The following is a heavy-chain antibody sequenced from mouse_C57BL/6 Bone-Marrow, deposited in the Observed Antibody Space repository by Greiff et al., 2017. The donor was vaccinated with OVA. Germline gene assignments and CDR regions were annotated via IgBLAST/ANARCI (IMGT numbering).Heavy chain of an antibody. CDR2: IYYSGTI. Sequence: DVKLQESGPGLVKPSQTVFLTCTVTGISITTGNYRWSWIRQFPGNKLEWIGYIYYSGTITYNPSLTSRTTITRDTPKNQFFLEMNSLTAEDTATYYCARDEGSVVATDWGQGTTLTVSS. CDR3: ARDEGSVVATD. D-gene: IGHD1-1*01. V-gene: IGHV3-5*01. J-gene: IGHJ2*01. CDR1: GISITTGNYR.